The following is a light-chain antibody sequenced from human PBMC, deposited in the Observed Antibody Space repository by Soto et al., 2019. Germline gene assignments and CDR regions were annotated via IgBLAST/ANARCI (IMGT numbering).Light chain of an antibody. Sequence: QAARTQPGSVSGSPGQSITISCTGTSSDVGGYNYVSWYRQHPGKAPKLMIYEVSNRPSGVSNRFSGSKSGNTASLTISGLQAEEEADYYCSSYTSSSHYVFGTGTKVTXL. J-gene: IGLJ1*01. CDR1: SSDVGGYNY. CDR3: SSYTSSSHYV. CDR2: EVS. V-gene: IGLV2-14*01.